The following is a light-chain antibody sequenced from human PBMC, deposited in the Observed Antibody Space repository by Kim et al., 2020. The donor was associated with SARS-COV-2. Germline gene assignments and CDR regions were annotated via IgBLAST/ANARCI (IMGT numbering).Light chain of an antibody. CDR3: QQYNSYSYT. CDR2: KAS. V-gene: IGKV1-5*03. CDR1: QSISSW. Sequence: DIQMTQSPYTLSASVGDRVTITCRASQSISSWLAWYQQKPGKAPKLLIYKASSLESGVPSRFSGSGSGTEFTLTISSLQPDDFATYYCQQYNSYSYTFGQGTKLDI. J-gene: IGKJ2*01.